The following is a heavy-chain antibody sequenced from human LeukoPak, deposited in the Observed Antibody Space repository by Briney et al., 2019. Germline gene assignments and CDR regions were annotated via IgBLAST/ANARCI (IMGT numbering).Heavy chain of an antibody. CDR3: ARVGYGSGSYWGIEYSMDV. V-gene: IGHV3-66*02. J-gene: IGHJ6*02. CDR2: IYSGGST. CDR1: GVTLSSNY. Sequence: GGALRLSCAASGVTLSSNYMSGVGQAPGKGLEGVSVIYSGGSTYYTDSVTGRCTISRDNSKNTLSLQMNSLRAEDTAVYYCARVGYGSGSYWGIEYSMDVWGQGTTVTVSS. D-gene: IGHD3-10*01.